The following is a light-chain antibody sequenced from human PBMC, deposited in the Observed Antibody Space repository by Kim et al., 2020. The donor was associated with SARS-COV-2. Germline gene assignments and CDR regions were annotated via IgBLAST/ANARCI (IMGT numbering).Light chain of an antibody. Sequence: LSPGQRATLTHRASQSVSSYLAWYQQKPGQAPSLLIYDASNRATGIPARFSGSGSGTDFTLTSSSLEPEDFAVYYCQQRSNWPLTFGGGTKVDIK. CDR3: QQRSNWPLT. CDR2: DAS. CDR1: QSVSSY. J-gene: IGKJ4*01. V-gene: IGKV3-11*01.